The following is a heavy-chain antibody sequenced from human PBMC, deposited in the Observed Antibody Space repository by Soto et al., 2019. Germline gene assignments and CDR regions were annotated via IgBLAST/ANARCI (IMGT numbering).Heavy chain of an antibody. V-gene: IGHV5-51*01. CDR1: GYSFTSYW. D-gene: IGHD3-22*01. J-gene: IGHJ5*02. Sequence: XESLKLYWKCSGYSFTSYWIGWVLQMPGKGLEWMGIIYPGDSDTRYSPSFQGQVTISADKSISTAYLQWSSLKASDTAMYYCARHRYYYDSSGPNFDPWGQGTLVTVSS. CDR3: ARHRYYYDSSGPNFDP. CDR2: IYPGDSDT.